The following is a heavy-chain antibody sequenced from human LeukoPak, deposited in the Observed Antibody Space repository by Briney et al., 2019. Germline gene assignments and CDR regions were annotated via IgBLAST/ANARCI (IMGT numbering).Heavy chain of an antibody. CDR2: IIPIFGTA. CDR3: ARDQRAYCSSTSCPFDY. V-gene: IGHV1-69*13. J-gene: IGHJ4*02. D-gene: IGHD2-2*01. Sequence: ASVKVSCKASGGTFSSYAISWVRQAPGQGLEWMGGIIPIFGTANYAQKFQGRVTITADESTSTAYMELSSLRSEDTAVYYCARDQRAYCSSTSCPFDYWGQGTLVTVSS. CDR1: GGTFSSYA.